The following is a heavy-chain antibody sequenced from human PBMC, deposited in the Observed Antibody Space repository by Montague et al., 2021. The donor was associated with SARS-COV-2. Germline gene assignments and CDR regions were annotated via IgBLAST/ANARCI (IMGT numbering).Heavy chain of an antibody. D-gene: IGHD3-16*01. J-gene: IGHJ4*02. CDR1: GSSISSGGYY. V-gene: IGHV4-31*03. CDR3: ASFMIQAVPNY. CDR2: IFHSGTT. Sequence: TLSLTCTVSGSSISSGGYYWSWIRQHPGKGLEGIGYIFHSGTTYSSPSLESRVTMSVDTSENQFSLKLASVTAADTAVYYCASFMIQAVPNYWGQGTLATVSS.